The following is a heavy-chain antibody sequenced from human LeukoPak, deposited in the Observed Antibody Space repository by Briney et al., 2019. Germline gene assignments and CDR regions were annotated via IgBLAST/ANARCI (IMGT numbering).Heavy chain of an antibody. CDR1: GFTVSNNL. J-gene: IGHJ3*01. D-gene: IGHD2-21*01. CDR2: ICGEGRQ. V-gene: IGHV3-66*01. CDR3: ARERGDKDMSGGSSFDV. Sequence: GGSLRLSCAPAGFTVSNNLVPCVRQAPGEGVEWGSDICGEGRQFYAHPVEGRFSVSRDKSETTVYLQVTSHSAADTAVYFCARERGDKDMSGGSSFDVWGQGTLVIVSS.